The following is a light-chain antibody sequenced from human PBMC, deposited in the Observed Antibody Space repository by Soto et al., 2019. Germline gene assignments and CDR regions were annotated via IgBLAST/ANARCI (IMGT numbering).Light chain of an antibody. CDR1: QDISNY. J-gene: IGKJ3*01. Sequence: DIQMTQSPSSLSASVGDRVTITCQASQDISNYLNWYQQKPGKAPKLLIYDASNLETGVPSRFSGSGSGTDFTLTIISLQPEDIATYYCQQYDNLPITFTCGPGTKVDIK. CDR3: QQYDNLPITFT. CDR2: DAS. V-gene: IGKV1-33*01.